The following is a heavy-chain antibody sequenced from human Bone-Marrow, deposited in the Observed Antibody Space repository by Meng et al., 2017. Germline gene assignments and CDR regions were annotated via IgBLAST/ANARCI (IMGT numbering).Heavy chain of an antibody. Sequence: QVQFKQGGTGRLRPAETLSPTCTHSGGSLSVYNWTWIGQPPGKGLEWIGEINHSGSSNYIPSLKSRVTLSADTPERQFSLKLSSVTAADTAVYYCARGRRIVGATFRLFDYWGQGTLVTVSS. J-gene: IGHJ4*02. CDR2: INHSGSS. CDR3: ARGRRIVGATFRLFDY. CDR1: GGSLSVYN. V-gene: IGHV4-34*01. D-gene: IGHD1-26*01.